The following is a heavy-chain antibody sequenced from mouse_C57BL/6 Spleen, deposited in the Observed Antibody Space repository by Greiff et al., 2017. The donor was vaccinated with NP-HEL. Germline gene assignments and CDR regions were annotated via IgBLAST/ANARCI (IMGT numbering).Heavy chain of an antibody. V-gene: IGHV1-7*01. Sequence: QVQLQQSGAELAKPGASVKLSCKASGYTFTSYWMHWVKQRPGQGLEWIGYINTSSGYTKYNQKFKDKATLTADKSTSTAYMQLSSLTYEDSAVYYCARGVYYGSSYVPYFDYWGQGTTLTVSS. D-gene: IGHD1-1*01. CDR2: INTSSGYT. J-gene: IGHJ2*01. CDR3: ARGVYYGSSYVPYFDY. CDR1: GYTFTSYW.